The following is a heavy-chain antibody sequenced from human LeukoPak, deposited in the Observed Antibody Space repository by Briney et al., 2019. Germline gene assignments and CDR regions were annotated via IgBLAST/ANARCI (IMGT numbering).Heavy chain of an antibody. CDR3: ARDQAGWELPVL. Sequence: GGSLRLSCAASGFTSGSYAMSWFRQAPGPGQEWVSAISANGAYTFYSDSVKGRFTISRDNSKNTLFLQMSSLKGEDTALYYCARDQAGWELPVLRGQGTLVTVTS. CDR2: ISANGAYT. CDR1: GFTSGSYA. D-gene: IGHD1-26*01. V-gene: IGHV3-23*01. J-gene: IGHJ4*02.